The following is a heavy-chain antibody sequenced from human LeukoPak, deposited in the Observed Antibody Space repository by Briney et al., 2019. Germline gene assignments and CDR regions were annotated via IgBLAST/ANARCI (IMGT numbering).Heavy chain of an antibody. CDR3: ARDPGYYDFWSGYVY. CDR1: GYTFTSYG. J-gene: IGHJ4*02. CDR2: ISAYNGNT. D-gene: IGHD3-3*01. V-gene: IGHV1-18*01. Sequence: ASVKVSCKASGYTFTSYGISWVRQAPGQGLEWMGWISAYNGNTNYAQKLQGRVTMTTDTSTSTAYMELRSLRSDDTAVYYCARDPGYYDFWSGYVYWGQGTLVTVSS.